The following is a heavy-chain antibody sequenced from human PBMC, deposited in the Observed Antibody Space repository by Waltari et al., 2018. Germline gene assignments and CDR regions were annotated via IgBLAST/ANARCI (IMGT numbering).Heavy chain of an antibody. CDR1: GGTFSSYA. CDR2: ISPIFGTA. J-gene: IGHJ6*02. Sequence: QVQLVQSGAEVKKPGSSVKVSCKASGGTFSSYAISWVRQAPGQGLEWMGGISPIFGTANYAQKVQGRVTITTDESTSTAYMELSSLRSEDTAVYYCARDSIHMVQGVYGMDVWGQGTTVTVSS. V-gene: IGHV1-69*05. CDR3: ARDSIHMVQGVYGMDV. D-gene: IGHD3-10*01.